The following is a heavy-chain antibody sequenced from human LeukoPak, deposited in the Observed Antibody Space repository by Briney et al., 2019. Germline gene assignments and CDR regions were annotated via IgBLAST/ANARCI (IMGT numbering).Heavy chain of an antibody. CDR3: ARHAGSSWYRRFDY. J-gene: IGHJ4*02. Sequence: SETLSLTCTVSGGSISSSSYYWGWIRQSPGKGLDWIGNIYYSGSSSYNPSLKSRVTISVDTSKNQFSLKLSSVTAADTAVYYCARHAGSSWYRRFDYWGQGTLVTVSS. CDR1: GGSISSSSYY. CDR2: IYYSGSS. V-gene: IGHV4-39*01. D-gene: IGHD6-13*01.